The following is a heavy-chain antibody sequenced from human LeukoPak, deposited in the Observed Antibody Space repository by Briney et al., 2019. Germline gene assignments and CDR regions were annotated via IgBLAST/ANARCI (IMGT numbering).Heavy chain of an antibody. D-gene: IGHD2-15*01. CDR3: ARDAISEYCSGGTCYPAFAY. J-gene: IGHJ4*02. CDR1: GFTFSSYA. V-gene: IGHV3-23*01. Sequence: GGSLRLSCAASGFTFSSYAMSWVRQAPGKGLEWVSAISGSGGSTYYADSVKGRFTISRDNSKNTLYLQMNSLRAEDTAVYYCARDAISEYCSGGTCYPAFAYWGQGTLVTVSS. CDR2: ISGSGGST.